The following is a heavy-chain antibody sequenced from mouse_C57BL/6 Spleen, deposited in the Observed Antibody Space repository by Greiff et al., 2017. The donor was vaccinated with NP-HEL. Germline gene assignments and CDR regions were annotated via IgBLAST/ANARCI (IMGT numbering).Heavy chain of an antibody. J-gene: IGHJ2*01. CDR1: GFTFSSYA. CDR3: TRDGNYYGSSPYYFDY. CDR2: ISSGGDYI. D-gene: IGHD1-1*01. V-gene: IGHV5-9-1*02. Sequence: EVMLVESGEGLVKPGGSLKLSCAASGFTFSSYAMSWVRQTPEKRLEWVAYISSGGDYIYYADTVKGRFTISRDNARNTLYLQMSSLKSEDTAMYYCTRDGNYYGSSPYYFDYWGQGTTLTVSS.